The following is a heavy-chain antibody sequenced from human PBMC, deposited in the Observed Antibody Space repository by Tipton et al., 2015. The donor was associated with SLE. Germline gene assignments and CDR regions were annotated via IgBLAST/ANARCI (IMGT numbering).Heavy chain of an antibody. J-gene: IGHJ4*02. CDR2: ISGSGLSA. V-gene: IGHV3-23*01. CDR1: GFTFSAYV. D-gene: IGHD4/OR15-4a*01. Sequence: GSLRLSCAASGFTFSAYVMHWVRQAPGKGLEWVSSISGSGLSAYYADSVKGRFTISRDTSKNTVSLQMNSLRAEDTALYFCATVEYGANPLDYWGRGTLVTVSS. CDR3: ATVEYGANPLDY.